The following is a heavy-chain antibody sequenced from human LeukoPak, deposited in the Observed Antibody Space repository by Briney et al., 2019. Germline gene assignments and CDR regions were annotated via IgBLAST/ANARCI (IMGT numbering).Heavy chain of an antibody. Sequence: GGSLRLSCAASGFTFSSYEMNWVRQAPGKGLEWVAFIRYDGSNKYYADSVKGRFTISRDNSKNTLYLQMNSLRAEDTAVYYCATHYDSSGYYSPFAFDYWGQGTLVTVSS. J-gene: IGHJ4*02. CDR3: ATHYDSSGYYSPFAFDY. D-gene: IGHD3-22*01. V-gene: IGHV3-30*02. CDR1: GFTFSSYE. CDR2: IRYDGSNK.